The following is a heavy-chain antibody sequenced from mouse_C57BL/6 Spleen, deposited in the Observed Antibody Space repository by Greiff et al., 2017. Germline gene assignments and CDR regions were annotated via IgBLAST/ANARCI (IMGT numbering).Heavy chain of an antibody. CDR1: GYAFSSSW. CDR3: AGSSHFDY. J-gene: IGHJ2*01. V-gene: IGHV1-82*01. CDR2: IYPGDGET. Sequence: QVTLKVCGPELVKPGASVKISCKASGYAFSSSWMNWVKQRPGKGLEWIGRIYPGDGETNYNGKFKGKATLTADKSSSTAYMQLSSLTSEDSAVYFCAGSSHFDYWGQGTTLTVSS. D-gene: IGHD1-1*01.